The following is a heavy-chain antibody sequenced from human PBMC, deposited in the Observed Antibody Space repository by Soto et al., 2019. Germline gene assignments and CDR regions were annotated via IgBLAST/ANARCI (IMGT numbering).Heavy chain of an antibody. J-gene: IGHJ4*02. V-gene: IGHV3-21*01. Sequence: EVQLVESGGGLVKPGGSLRLSCAASGFTFSSYSMNWVRQAPGKGLEWVSSISSSSSYIYYADSVKGRFTISRDNAKNSLYLQMNSLRAEDTAVYYCARGAVVVPAASVGVDYWGPGTLVTVSS. CDR2: ISSSSSYI. D-gene: IGHD2-2*01. CDR1: GFTFSSYS. CDR3: ARGAVVVPAASVGVDY.